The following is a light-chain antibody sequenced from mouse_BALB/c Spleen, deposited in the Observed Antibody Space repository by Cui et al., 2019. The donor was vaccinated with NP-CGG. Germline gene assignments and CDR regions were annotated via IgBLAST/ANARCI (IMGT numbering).Light chain of an antibody. CDR1: TGAVTTSNY. V-gene: IGLV1*01. J-gene: IGLJ1*01. Sequence: QAVVTQESALTTSPGETVTLTCRSRTGAVTTSNYANWVQEKPDHLFTGLIGGTNNRAPGVPARFSGSLIGDKAALTITGAQTEDEAIYFCALWYSNQWVFGGGTKTDCP. CDR2: GTN. CDR3: ALWYSNQWV.